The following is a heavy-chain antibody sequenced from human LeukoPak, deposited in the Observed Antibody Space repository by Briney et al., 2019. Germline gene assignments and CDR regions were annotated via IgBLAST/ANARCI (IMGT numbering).Heavy chain of an antibody. D-gene: IGHD5-18*01. J-gene: IGHJ4*02. CDR1: GFTFSSYS. CDR3: ARGRAGIQLWVKPADY. Sequence: GGSLRLSCAASGFTFSSYSMNWVRQAPGKGLEWVSSINSSSSYIYYPDSVKGRFTIFRNNAKNSLHLQMNSLRAEDTAVYYGARGRAGIQLWVKPADYWGQGTLVTVSS. CDR2: INSSSSYI. V-gene: IGHV3-21*01.